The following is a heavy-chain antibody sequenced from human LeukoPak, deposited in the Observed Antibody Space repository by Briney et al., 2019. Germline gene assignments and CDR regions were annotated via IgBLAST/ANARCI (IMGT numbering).Heavy chain of an antibody. J-gene: IGHJ5*02. CDR1: GFTFISYN. D-gene: IGHD2-15*01. V-gene: IGHV3-21*04. Sequence: GGSLRLSCAASGFTFISYNMNWVRQAPGKGLEWVSCISSSSSYIYYADSVKGRFTISRDNAKNSLYLQMNSLRVEDTAVYYCARGPGPPVVVVAANWFDPWGQGTLVTVSS. CDR3: ARGPGPPVVVVAANWFDP. CDR2: ISSSSSYI.